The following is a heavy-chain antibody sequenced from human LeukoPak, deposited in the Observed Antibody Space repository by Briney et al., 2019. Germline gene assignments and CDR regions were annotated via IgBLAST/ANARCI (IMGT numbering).Heavy chain of an antibody. J-gene: IGHJ4*02. CDR3: ARESLAADFHY. CDR1: GYTFTGYY. Sequence: ASVKVSCKASGYTFTGYYIHWVRQAPGQGLEWMGWISPNSGDTNYAQKFQGWVTMTRDTSITTVYMELSRLRSDDTAVYYCARESLAADFHYWGQGTLVTVSS. D-gene: IGHD6-13*01. V-gene: IGHV1-2*04. CDR2: ISPNSGDT.